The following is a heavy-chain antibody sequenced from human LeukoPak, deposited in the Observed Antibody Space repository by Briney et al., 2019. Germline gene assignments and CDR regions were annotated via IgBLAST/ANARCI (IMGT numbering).Heavy chain of an antibody. CDR1: GDSISSGGYS. CDR2: IYHSGST. Sequence: SETLSLTCAVPGDSISSGGYSWSWIRQPPGKGLEWIGYIYHSGSTYYNPSLKSRVTISVDRSKNQFSLKLSSVTAADTAVYYCARVGMVRGVMFFDYWGQGTLVTVSS. D-gene: IGHD3-10*01. V-gene: IGHV4-30-2*01. CDR3: ARVGMVRGVMFFDY. J-gene: IGHJ4*02.